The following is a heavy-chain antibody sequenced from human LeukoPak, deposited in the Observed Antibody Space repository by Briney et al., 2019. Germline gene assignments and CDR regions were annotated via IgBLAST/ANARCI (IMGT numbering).Heavy chain of an antibody. CDR3: ARSGNSYGNDL. CDR1: GFTFSCCT. D-gene: IGHD5-18*01. CDR2: ITSSSNYI. Sequence: GGSLRLSCVASGFTFSCCTMNWVRQAPGKGLEWVSSITSSSNYINYADSVRGRFTISRDNAKNSLYLQMNSLRAEDTAVYYCARSGNSYGNDLWGQGTLVTVSS. V-gene: IGHV3-21*01. J-gene: IGHJ5*02.